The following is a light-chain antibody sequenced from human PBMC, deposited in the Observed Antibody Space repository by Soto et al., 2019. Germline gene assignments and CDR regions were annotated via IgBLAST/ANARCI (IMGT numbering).Light chain of an antibody. CDR3: XXXDXNTVS. CDR1: KLGDKY. V-gene: IGLV3-1*01. CDR2: QDK. Sequence: SYELTQAPSVSVSPGQTASITCSGDKLGDKYVYWYQQKPGQSPVLVIHQDKKRPSGIPERFSGSNSGNTATLTISGTQAXXEADXXCXXXDXNTVSFGGGTKLTVL. J-gene: IGLJ2*01.